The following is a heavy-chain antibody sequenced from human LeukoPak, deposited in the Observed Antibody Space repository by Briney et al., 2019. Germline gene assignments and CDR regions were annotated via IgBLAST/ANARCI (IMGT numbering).Heavy chain of an antibody. CDR3: ARNQQLVRWYFDL. V-gene: IGHV4-4*07. CDR1: GGSISSYY. CDR2: IYTSGST. D-gene: IGHD6-13*01. J-gene: IGHJ2*01. Sequence: SETLSLTCTVSGGSISSYYWSWIRQPAGKGLEWIGRIYTSGSTNYNPSLKSRVTMSVGTSKNQFSLKLSSVTAADTAVYYCARNQQLVRWYFDLWGRGTLVTVSS.